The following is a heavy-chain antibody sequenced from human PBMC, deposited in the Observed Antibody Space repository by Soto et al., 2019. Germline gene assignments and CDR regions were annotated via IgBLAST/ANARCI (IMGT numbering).Heavy chain of an antibody. J-gene: IGHJ4*02. Sequence: QVQLVQSGAEVKEPGSSVKVSCKASGGGNLRDYRTTWVRRAPGQGLEWMGGIIPKLGSANYAQKFQGRVTITAHESTNGVYMELRSLRSDDTAVYYCARGGEGCNFGAVYWGQGTPVTVSS. V-gene: IGHV1-69*01. CDR1: GGGNLRDYR. CDR3: ARGGEGCNFGAVY. D-gene: IGHD2-15*01. CDR2: IIPKLGSA.